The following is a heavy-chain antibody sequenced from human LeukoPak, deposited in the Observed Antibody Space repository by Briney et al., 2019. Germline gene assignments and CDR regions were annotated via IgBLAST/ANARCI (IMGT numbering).Heavy chain of an antibody. Sequence: GRSLRLSCAASGFTFSSYAMHWVRQAPGKGLEWVAVISYDGSNKYYADSVKGRFTISRDNAKNSLHLQMNSLRAEDTAVYYCARKMYYYDSSDYGWFDPWGQGTLVTVSS. V-gene: IGHV3-30-3*01. J-gene: IGHJ5*02. D-gene: IGHD3-22*01. CDR2: ISYDGSNK. CDR1: GFTFSSYA. CDR3: ARKMYYYDSSDYGWFDP.